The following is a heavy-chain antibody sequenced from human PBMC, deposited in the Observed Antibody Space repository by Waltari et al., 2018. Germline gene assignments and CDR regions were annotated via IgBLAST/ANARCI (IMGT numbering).Heavy chain of an antibody. CDR1: GYTFSDYG. J-gene: IGHJ4*02. CDR3: ATSPRGVGGPRDFEW. Sequence: QVQLVQSGAEVKKPGASVKVSCKASGYTFSDYGISWVRQAPGQGLEWMGWISGNNGHTNHAQKFQGRLIMTEDTSATTVYMELTYLTSDDTAVYYCATSPRGVGGPRDFEWWGQGSLVTVSS. V-gene: IGHV1-18*01. CDR2: ISGNNGHT. D-gene: IGHD2-15*01.